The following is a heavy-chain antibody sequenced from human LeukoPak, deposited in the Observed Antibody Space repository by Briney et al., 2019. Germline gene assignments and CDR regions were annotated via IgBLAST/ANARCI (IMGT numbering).Heavy chain of an antibody. V-gene: IGHV3-43*02. CDR3: ASTAYCGGDCYSGVFDY. CDR1: GFTFDDYA. J-gene: IGHJ4*02. CDR2: ISGDGGGT. Sequence: GGSLRLSCAASGFTFDDYAMHWVRLAPGKGLEWVSLISGDGGGTNYADSVKGRFTISRDNSKNSLYLQMNSLGTEDTALYYCASTAYCGGDCYSGVFDYWGQGTLVTVSS. D-gene: IGHD2-21*02.